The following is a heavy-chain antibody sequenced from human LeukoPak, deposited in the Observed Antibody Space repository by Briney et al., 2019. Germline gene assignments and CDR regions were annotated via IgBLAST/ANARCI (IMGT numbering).Heavy chain of an antibody. CDR3: ARGKRGFIYGSDF. CDR2: IWYDGSNK. Sequence: GGSLRLSCAGSRFTFSSYAMHWVRQAPGKGLEWVALIWYDGSNKYYADSVKGRLSISRDNSKNTLSLQMNSLRVEDTALYYCARGKRGFIYGSDFWGQGTLVTVSS. V-gene: IGHV3-33*01. J-gene: IGHJ4*02. D-gene: IGHD5-18*01. CDR1: RFTFSSYA.